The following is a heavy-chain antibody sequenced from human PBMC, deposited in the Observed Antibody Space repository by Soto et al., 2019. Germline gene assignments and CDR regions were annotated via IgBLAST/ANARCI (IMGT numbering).Heavy chain of an antibody. D-gene: IGHD2-15*01. Sequence: QVHLVQSGAEVKKPGASVKVSCKASGYTFTNYGISWVRQAPGEGLEWVGWINTSNDNKLYAQKLQGRLTLTTDTSTSTADMDLTTLSSDDTAVYFCARDPGAASFDFWAQGSLGTVSS. V-gene: IGHV1-18*01. CDR3: ARDPGAASFDF. CDR2: INTSNDNK. J-gene: IGHJ4*02. CDR1: GYTFTNYG.